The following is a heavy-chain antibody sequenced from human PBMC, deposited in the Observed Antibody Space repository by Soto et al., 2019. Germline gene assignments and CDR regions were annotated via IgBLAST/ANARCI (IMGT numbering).Heavy chain of an antibody. V-gene: IGHV1-69*01. D-gene: IGHD2-15*01. Sequence: QVQLVQSGAEVKKPGSSVKVSCKAPGGTFSSYAISWVRQAPGQGLEWMGGIVPIFGTAKYAQKFQGRVTITGDDSTSTGYMELSSLRSEDTAVYYCARSQGGSSSLDIYYYYYYGMDVWGQGTTVTVSS. CDR3: ARSQGGSSSLDIYYYYYYGMDV. J-gene: IGHJ6*02. CDR2: IVPIFGTA. CDR1: GGTFSSYA.